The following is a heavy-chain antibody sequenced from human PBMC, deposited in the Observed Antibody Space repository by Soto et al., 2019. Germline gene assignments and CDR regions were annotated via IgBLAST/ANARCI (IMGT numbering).Heavy chain of an antibody. CDR1: GFTFSSYA. D-gene: IGHD1-26*01. CDR2: ISGSGGST. CDR3: AKARYSGSYYRNSDFDY. V-gene: IGHV3-23*01. Sequence: GGSLRLSCAASGFTFSSYAMSWVRQAPGKGLEWVSAISGSGGSTYYADSVRGRFTISRDNSKNTLYLQMNSLRAEDTAVYYCAKARYSGSYYRNSDFDYWGQGTLVTVSS. J-gene: IGHJ4*02.